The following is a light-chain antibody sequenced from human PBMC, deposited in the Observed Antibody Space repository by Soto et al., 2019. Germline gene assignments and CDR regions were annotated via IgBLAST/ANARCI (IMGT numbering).Light chain of an antibody. CDR3: QQYNSYS. CDR2: HAS. V-gene: IGKV1-17*01. CDR1: QCIRND. Sequence: DIQMTHSPSSLSSSVGDRVTITCRASQCIRNDLAWYQQKPGTAPKLLIYHASTLESGVPSRFSGSGSGTEFTLTISSLQPDDFATYYCQQYNSYSFGQGTKVDIK. J-gene: IGKJ1*01.